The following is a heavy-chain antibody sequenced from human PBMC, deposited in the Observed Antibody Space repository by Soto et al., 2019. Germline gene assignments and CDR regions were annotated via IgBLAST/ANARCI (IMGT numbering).Heavy chain of an antibody. CDR2: ISSRSRTI. Sequence: QVQLVESGGGLVKPGGSLRLSCAASGFTFSAYYMSWIRQAPGKGLEWVSYISSRSRTIFYADSVKGRFTISRDNVKNSLYLQMNSLRAEDTAVYYCASGTNGAFFVYWGQGILVTVSS. J-gene: IGHJ4*02. D-gene: IGHD2-8*01. V-gene: IGHV3-11*01. CDR3: ASGTNGAFFVY. CDR1: GFTFSAYY.